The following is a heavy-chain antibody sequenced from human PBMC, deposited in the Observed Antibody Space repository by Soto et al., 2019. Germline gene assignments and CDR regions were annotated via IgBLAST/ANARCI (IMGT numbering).Heavy chain of an antibody. Sequence: GGSLRLSCAASGFTFSSYAMSWVRQAPGKGLEWVSAISGSGGSTYYADSVKGRFTISRDNSKNTLYLQMNSLRAEDTAVYDCAKSMCLGTITFGGDYDAFDIWGQGTMVTVSS. CDR1: GFTFSSYA. V-gene: IGHV3-23*01. CDR2: ISGSGGST. CDR3: AKSMCLGTITFGGDYDAFDI. J-gene: IGHJ3*02. D-gene: IGHD3-16*01.